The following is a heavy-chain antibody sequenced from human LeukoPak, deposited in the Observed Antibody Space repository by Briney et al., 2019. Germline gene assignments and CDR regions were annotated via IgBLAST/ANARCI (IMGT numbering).Heavy chain of an antibody. J-gene: IGHJ4*02. CDR2: INHSGST. D-gene: IGHD2-21*02. Sequence: PSETLSLTCAVYGGSFSGYYWSWIRQPPGKGLEWIGEINHSGSTNYNPSLKSRVTISVDTSKNQFSLKLSSVTAADTAVYYCARCKRVTCLDYWGQGTLVTVSS. V-gene: IGHV4-34*01. CDR3: ARCKRVTCLDY. CDR1: GGSFSGYY.